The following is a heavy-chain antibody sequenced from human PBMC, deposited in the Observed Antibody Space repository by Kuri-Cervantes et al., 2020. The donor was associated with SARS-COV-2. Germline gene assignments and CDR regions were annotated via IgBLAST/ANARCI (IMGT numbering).Heavy chain of an antibody. J-gene: IGHJ4*02. D-gene: IGHD1-26*01. Sequence: SETLSLTCYVSGGSINGYHWSWIRQVAGKGLERIGRISTKPNTDYNSYLKSRVTMSLEASRNQFSLRLTSVTAADTAMFYCARSRGAGSDYWGQGTLVTVSS. CDR3: ARSRGAGSDY. CDR2: ISTKPNT. CDR1: GGSINGYH. V-gene: IGHV4-4*07.